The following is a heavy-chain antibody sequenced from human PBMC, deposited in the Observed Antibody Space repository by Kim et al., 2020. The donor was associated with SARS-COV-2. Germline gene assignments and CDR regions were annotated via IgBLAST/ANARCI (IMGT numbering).Heavy chain of an antibody. V-gene: IGHV1-46*01. CDR2: INPSGGST. J-gene: IGHJ4*02. Sequence: ASVKVSCKASGYTFTSYYMHWVRQAPGQGLEWMGIINPSGGSTSYAQKFQGRVTMTRDTSTSTVYMELSSLRSEDTAVYYCARDGNGGGSGWLVDYWGQGTLVTVSS. D-gene: IGHD6-19*01. CDR1: GYTFTSYY. CDR3: ARDGNGGGSGWLVDY.